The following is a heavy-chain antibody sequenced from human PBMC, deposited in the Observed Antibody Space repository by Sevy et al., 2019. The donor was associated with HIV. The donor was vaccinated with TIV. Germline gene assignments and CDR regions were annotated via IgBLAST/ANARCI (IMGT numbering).Heavy chain of an antibody. V-gene: IGHV3-21*01. CDR3: ARDNWNYGDAFDI. D-gene: IGHD1-7*01. CDR1: GFTFSSYS. Sequence: GGSLRLSCAASGFTFSSYSMNWVRQAPGKGLEWVSSISSSSSYIYYADSVKGRFTISRDNAKNSLFLQMNSLRAEDTAVYYCARDNWNYGDAFDIWGQGTMVTVSS. CDR2: ISSSSSYI. J-gene: IGHJ3*02.